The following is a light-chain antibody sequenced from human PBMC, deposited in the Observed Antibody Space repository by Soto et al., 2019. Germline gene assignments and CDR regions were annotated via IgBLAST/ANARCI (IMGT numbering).Light chain of an antibody. CDR2: SND. Sequence: QSVLTQPPSASGTPGQGVTISCSGSSSNIGTNTVNWYKQLPGTAPKLLIYSNDLRTSGVPDRFSGSKSGTSASLAISGLQYEDEADYYCEAWDDSRYGAVFGGGTKLTVL. CDR3: EAWDDSRYGAV. CDR1: SSNIGTNT. J-gene: IGLJ2*01. V-gene: IGLV1-44*01.